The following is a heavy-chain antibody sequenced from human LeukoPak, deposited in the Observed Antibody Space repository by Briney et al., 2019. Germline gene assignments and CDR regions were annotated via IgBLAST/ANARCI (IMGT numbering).Heavy chain of an antibody. V-gene: IGHV3-9*01. CDR1: GFTFDDYA. CDR3: AKGGGNPYYFDY. Sequence: PGGSLRLSCAASGFTFDDYAMHWVRQAPGKGLEWVSGISWNSGSIGYADSVKGRFTISKDNAKNSLYLQMNSLRAEDTALYYCAKGGGNPYYFDYWGQGTLVTVSS. CDR2: ISWNSGSI. D-gene: IGHD3-3*01. J-gene: IGHJ4*02.